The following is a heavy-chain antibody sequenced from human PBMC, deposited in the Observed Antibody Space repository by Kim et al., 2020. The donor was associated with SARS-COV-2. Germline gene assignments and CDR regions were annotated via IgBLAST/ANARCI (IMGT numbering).Heavy chain of an antibody. CDR3: AKDATPSKRTMVRGVIDY. J-gene: IGHJ4*02. V-gene: IGHV3-23*01. D-gene: IGHD3-10*01. Sequence: KGRFTISMDNSKNTLYLQMNSLRAEDTAVYYCAKDATPSKRTMVRGVIDYWGQGTLVTVSS.